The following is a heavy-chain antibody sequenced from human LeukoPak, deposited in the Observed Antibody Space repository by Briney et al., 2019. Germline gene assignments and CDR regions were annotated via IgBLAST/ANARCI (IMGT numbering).Heavy chain of an antibody. V-gene: IGHV1-69*13. J-gene: IGHJ4*02. CDR1: GGTFSSYS. CDR2: IIPIFGTA. Sequence: ASVKVSRKAPGGTFSSYSISWVRQAPGQGLEWMGGIIPIFGTANYAQKFQGRVTITADESTSTAYMELSSLRSQDTAVYYCARQSRRRKLGGYWGQGTLVTVSS. CDR3: ARQSRRRKLGGY. D-gene: IGHD1-7*01.